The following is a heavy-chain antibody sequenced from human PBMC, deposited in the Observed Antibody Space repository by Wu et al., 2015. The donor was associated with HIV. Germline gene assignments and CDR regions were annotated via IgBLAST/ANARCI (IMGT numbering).Heavy chain of an antibody. CDR3: ARSRFERDVIYGVTTNYYYYNMDV. CDR2: ISGYNGKT. V-gene: IGHV1-18*04. D-gene: IGHD3-3*01. CDR1: GYTFTSYG. J-gene: IGHJ6*03. Sequence: QVQLVQSGAEVRKPGASVKVSCKASGYTFTSYGISWVRQAPGQGLEWMGWISGYNGKTSYAQTFQDRVIMTIETSKSTAYMELRSLKSDDTAIYYCARSRFERDVIYGVTTNYYYYNMDVWGKGTTVTVSS.